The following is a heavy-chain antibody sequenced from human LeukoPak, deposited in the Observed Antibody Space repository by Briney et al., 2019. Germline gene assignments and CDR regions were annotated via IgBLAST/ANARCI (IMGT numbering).Heavy chain of an antibody. J-gene: IGHJ4*02. CDR1: GFTFINAW. CDR2: IYYSGSN. Sequence: GSLRLSCEASGFTFINAWMSWIRQPPGKGLEWIAYIYYSGSNNHNPSLKSRVTISVDTSKNQFSLKLSSVTATDTAVYYCARHRDYGSGWYGFDYWGQGTLVTVSS. CDR3: ARHRDYGSGWYGFDY. V-gene: IGHV4-59*08. D-gene: IGHD6-19*01.